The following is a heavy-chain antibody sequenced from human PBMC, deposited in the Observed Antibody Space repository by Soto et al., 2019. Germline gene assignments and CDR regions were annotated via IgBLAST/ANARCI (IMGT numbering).Heavy chain of an antibody. CDR2: ISYDGSNT. CDR3: AKGTKLPYYFDC. V-gene: IGHV3-30*18. Sequence: QVQLVESGGGVVQPGRSLRLSCAASGFTFSNYGMHWVRQAPGKGLEWVAVISYDGSNTYYADSVKGRFTISRDISKNTLHLPMNSLRAEDTAVYYCAKGTKLPYYFDCWGQGTLVTVSS. CDR1: GFTFSNYG. J-gene: IGHJ4*02. D-gene: IGHD3-10*01.